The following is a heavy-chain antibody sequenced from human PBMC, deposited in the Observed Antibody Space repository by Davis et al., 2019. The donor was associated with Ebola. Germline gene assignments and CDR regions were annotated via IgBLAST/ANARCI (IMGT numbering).Heavy chain of an antibody. V-gene: IGHV3-23*01. CDR1: GFTFNTYA. Sequence: GESLKISCAASGFTFNTYALTWVRQAPGKGLEWVSGISDSGGTTCYADSVKGRFTISRDNSKNTLYLQMNSLRAEDTAVYYCARDAGYCSGGSCSWGQGTLVTVSS. D-gene: IGHD2-15*01. CDR3: ARDAGYCSGGSCS. CDR2: ISDSGGTT. J-gene: IGHJ4*02.